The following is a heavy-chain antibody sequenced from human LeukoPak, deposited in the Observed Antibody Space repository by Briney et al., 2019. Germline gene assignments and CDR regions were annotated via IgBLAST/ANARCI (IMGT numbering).Heavy chain of an antibody. V-gene: IGHV3-23*01. J-gene: IGHJ6*02. CDR1: GXTFSFFA. Sequence: GGSLRLSCAASGXTFSFFAVSWVRQAPGKGLEWVSGISPSSDYPYYADSVKGRFTISRDNSKNTLYLQMNTLRAEDTAIYYCANPPLRFLAESYGMDVWGPGTTVTVSS. CDR3: ANPPLRFLAESYGMDV. CDR2: ISPSSDYP. D-gene: IGHD3-3*01.